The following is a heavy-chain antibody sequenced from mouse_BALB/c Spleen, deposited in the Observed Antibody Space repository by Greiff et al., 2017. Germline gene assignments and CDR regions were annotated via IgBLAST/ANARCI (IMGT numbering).Heavy chain of an antibody. D-gene: IGHD1-1*01. J-gene: IGHJ1*01. CDR1: GFTFSSYA. Sequence: EVKLVESGGGLVKPGGSLKLSCAASGFTFSSYAMSWVRQSPEKRLEWVAEISSGGSYTYYPDTVTGRFTISRDNAKNTLYLEMSSLRSEDTAMYYCARASSYGYWYFDVWGAGTTVTVSS. CDR3: ARASSYGYWYFDV. V-gene: IGHV5-9-4*01. CDR2: ISSGGSYT.